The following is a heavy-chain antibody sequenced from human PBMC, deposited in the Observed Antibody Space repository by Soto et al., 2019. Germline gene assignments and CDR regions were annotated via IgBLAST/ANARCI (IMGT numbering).Heavy chain of an antibody. Sequence: GASVKVSCKASGYTFTSYAMHWVRQAPGQRLEWMGWINAGNGNTKYSQKFQGRVTITRDTSASTAYMELNSLRSEDTAVYYCARESALYSSSWYVELDPWGQGTLVTVSS. CDR1: GYTFTSYA. J-gene: IGHJ5*02. CDR3: ARESALYSSSWYVELDP. CDR2: INAGNGNT. D-gene: IGHD6-13*01. V-gene: IGHV1-3*01.